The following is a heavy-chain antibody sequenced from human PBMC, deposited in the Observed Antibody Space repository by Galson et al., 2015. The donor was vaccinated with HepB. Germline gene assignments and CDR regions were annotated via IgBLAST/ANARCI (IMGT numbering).Heavy chain of an antibody. J-gene: IGHJ4*02. D-gene: IGHD3-10*01. V-gene: IGHV3-30*18. CDR1: GFTFSSYG. CDR2: ISYDGSNK. CDR3: AKVGGLESPLALDY. Sequence: SLRLSCAASGFTFSSYGMHWVRQAPGKGLEWVAVISYDGSNKYYADSVKGRFTISRDNSKNTLYLQMNSLRAEDTAVYYCAKVGGLESPLALDYWGQGTLVTVSS.